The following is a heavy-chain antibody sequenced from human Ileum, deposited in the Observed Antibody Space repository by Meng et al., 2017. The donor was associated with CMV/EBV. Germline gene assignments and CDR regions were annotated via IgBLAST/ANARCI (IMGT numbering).Heavy chain of an antibody. Sequence: SGYSFTTYWSGWVRKMAGKGLEWMGIIYPGDSDIKYSPAFQGQVTISADKSISTAYLQWNSLKASDTAMYYCGRLDGYSTGSGFYNWGQGTLVTVSS. CDR2: IYPGDSDI. J-gene: IGHJ4*02. V-gene: IGHV5-51*01. CDR3: GRLDGYSTGSGFYN. CDR1: GYSFTTYW. D-gene: IGHD2-8*02.